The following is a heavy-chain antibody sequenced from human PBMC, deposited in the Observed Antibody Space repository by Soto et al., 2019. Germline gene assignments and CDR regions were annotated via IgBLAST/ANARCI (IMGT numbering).Heavy chain of an antibody. CDR3: ARDYGRTYYDILTGYPPFDY. D-gene: IGHD3-9*01. Sequence: ASVKVSCKASGYTFTSYGISWVRQAPGQGLEWMGWISAYNGNTNYEQKLQGRVTMTTDTSTSTAYMELRSLRSDDTAVYYCARDYGRTYYDILTGYPPFDYWGQGTLVTVSS. V-gene: IGHV1-18*01. CDR2: ISAYNGNT. CDR1: GYTFTSYG. J-gene: IGHJ4*02.